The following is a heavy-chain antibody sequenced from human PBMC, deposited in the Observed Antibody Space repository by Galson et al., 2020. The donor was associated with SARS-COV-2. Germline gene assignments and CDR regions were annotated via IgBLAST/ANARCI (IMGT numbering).Heavy chain of an antibody. V-gene: IGHV4-31*03. D-gene: IGHD1-26*01. Sequence: QTLSLTCTVSGGSITSDDSYWSWIRQHPRKGLEWIGYIFYSGFTYYNPSLRSRVTMSLDTSKNQFSLKLNSVTAADTAVYYCASGLGGDYWGPGTLVTVSS. CDR2: IFYSGFT. CDR1: GGSITSDDSY. CDR3: ASGLGGDY. J-gene: IGHJ4*02.